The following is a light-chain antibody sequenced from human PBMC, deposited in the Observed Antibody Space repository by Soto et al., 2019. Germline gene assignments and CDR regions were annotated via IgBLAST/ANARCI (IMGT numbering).Light chain of an antibody. J-gene: IGKJ3*01. CDR3: QQYETNSGT. V-gene: IGKV1-5*03. CDR1: QIINTW. CDR2: RAS. Sequence: DIQMTQSPSSLSASVGDRVTITCRASQIINTWLAWYQQKPGKAPKLLIYRASNLVNGVPSRFSGSGSGTEFTLTISSLQPDDFSIYYCQQYETNSGTFGPGTKVDL.